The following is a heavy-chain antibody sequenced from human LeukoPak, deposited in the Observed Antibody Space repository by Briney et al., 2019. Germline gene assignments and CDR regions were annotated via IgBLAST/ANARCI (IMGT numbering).Heavy chain of an antibody. CDR2: INHSGST. CDR3: ARLPTRPTIDY. Sequence: SETLSLTCAVYGGSFSGYYWSWIRQPPGKGLEWIGEINHSGSTNYNPSLKSRVTISVDTSKKQFSLKVTSVTAADTAIYYCARLPTRPTIDYWGQGTPVTVSS. D-gene: IGHD4-11*01. CDR1: GGSFSGYY. J-gene: IGHJ4*02. V-gene: IGHV4-34*01.